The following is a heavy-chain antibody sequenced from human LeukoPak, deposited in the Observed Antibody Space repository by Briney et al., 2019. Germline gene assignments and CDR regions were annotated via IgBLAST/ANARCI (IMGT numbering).Heavy chain of an antibody. V-gene: IGHV3-9*01. J-gene: IGHJ3*02. D-gene: IGHD3-22*01. Sequence: GRSLRLSCAASGFTFDDYAMHWVRKAPGKGLEWVSGIRWNSGSIGYADSVKGRFTISRDNAKTSLYLEMNSLRTEDTALYYCARGHYYASSGYPGAFDIWGQGTMVTVSS. CDR2: IRWNSGSI. CDR1: GFTFDDYA. CDR3: ARGHYYASSGYPGAFDI.